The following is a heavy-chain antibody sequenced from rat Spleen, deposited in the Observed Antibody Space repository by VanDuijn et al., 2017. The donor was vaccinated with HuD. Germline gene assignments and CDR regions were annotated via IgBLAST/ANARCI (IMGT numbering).Heavy chain of an antibody. CDR2: ISYDGTAT. V-gene: IGHV5-22*01. CDR3: TRALAISRGYVMEA. J-gene: IGHJ4*01. D-gene: IGHD4-3*01. Sequence: EVQLVESGGGLVQPGRSMKLSCAASGLSFSNYDMAWVRQAPTKGLEWVASISYDGTATYYRDSVKGRFTLSRDNAKSTLYLQMNSLRSEDTATYYCTRALAISRGYVMEAWGQGASVTVSS. CDR1: GLSFSNYD.